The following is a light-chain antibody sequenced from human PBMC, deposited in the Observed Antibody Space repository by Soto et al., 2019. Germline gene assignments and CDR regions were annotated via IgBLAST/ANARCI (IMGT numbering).Light chain of an antibody. CDR2: AAS. J-gene: IGKJ4*01. CDR1: QSISIY. Sequence: EIQRTQSPSSLSASVLYRVTITFLASQSISIYLNWYQQKPGKAPKLLIYAASSLQSGVPSRFSGSGSGTDFTLTISSLQPEDFATYYCQQSYSTPLTFGGGTKVDIK. V-gene: IGKV1-39*01. CDR3: QQSYSTPLT.